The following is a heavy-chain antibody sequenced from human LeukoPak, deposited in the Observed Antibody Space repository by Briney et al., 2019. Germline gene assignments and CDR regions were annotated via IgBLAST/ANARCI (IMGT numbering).Heavy chain of an antibody. CDR3: EREGGPGTPGYYFDY. J-gene: IGHJ4*02. Sequence: GESLRLSCAASGFTFSSYCMNWVRQAPGKGLEWVAVISYDGSNKYYADSVKGRFTISRDNSKNTPYRQMNSLRAEDTAVYYCEREGGPGTPGYYFDYWGQGTLVTVSS. CDR1: GFTFSSYC. D-gene: IGHD3-10*01. V-gene: IGHV3-30*03. CDR2: ISYDGSNK.